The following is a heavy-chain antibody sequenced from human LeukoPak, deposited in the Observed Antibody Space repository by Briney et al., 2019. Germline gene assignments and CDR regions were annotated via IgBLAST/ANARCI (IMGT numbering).Heavy chain of an antibody. J-gene: IGHJ6*03. D-gene: IGHD3-10*01. CDR3: ARLNALGFGELWRYYYYYMDV. CDR1: GGSFSGYY. V-gene: IGHV4-34*01. CDR2: INHSGST. Sequence: SETLSLTCAVYGGSFSGYYWSWIRQPPGKGLEWIGEINHSGSTNYNPSLKSRVTISVDTSKNQFSLRLSSVTAADTAVYYCARLNALGFGELWRYYYYYMDVWGKGTTVTVSS.